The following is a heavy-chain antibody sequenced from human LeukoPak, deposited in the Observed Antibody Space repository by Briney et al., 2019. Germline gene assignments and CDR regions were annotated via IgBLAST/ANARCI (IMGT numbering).Heavy chain of an antibody. D-gene: IGHD1-1*01. CDR3: ARWTTTFLDY. V-gene: IGHV1-46*01. Sequence: GASVKVSCKASGYTFTNYYIHWVRQAPGHGLEWMGISNPSGDSTNYAQKFQGRVTMTGDTSTSTVYMDLSSLRSEDTAVYYCARWTTTFLDYWGQGTLVTVSS. CDR2: SNPSGDST. J-gene: IGHJ4*02. CDR1: GYTFTNYY.